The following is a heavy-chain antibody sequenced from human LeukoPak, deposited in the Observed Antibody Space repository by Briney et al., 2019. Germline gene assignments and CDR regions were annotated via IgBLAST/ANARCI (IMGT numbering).Heavy chain of an antibody. J-gene: IGHJ4*02. CDR2: ISSGSSTV. D-gene: IGHD3-22*01. CDR1: GFTLSSSN. CDR3: ARGSGYYYNY. Sequence: GGSLRLSCAASGFTLSSSNMHWVRQAPGKGLEWVSYISSGSSTVYYAASEKGRFTISRDNAKSSLYLQMNSLSAADTAVYYCARGSGYYYNYWGQGTLVTVSS. V-gene: IGHV3-48*04.